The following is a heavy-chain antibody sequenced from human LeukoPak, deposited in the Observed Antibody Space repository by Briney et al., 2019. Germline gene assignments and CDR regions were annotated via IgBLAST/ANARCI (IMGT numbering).Heavy chain of an antibody. CDR2: ISYTRSTI. J-gene: IGHJ2*01. CDR3: ARGRVAAAGTKWYFDL. CDR1: GFIFSDYY. D-gene: IGHD6-13*01. V-gene: IGHV3-11*01. Sequence: GGSLRLSCVASGFIFSDYYMTWVRQAPGKGLEWGSYISYTRSTIYYADSVKGRFTISRDNAQNSLSLQMNSLTVEDAAVYYCARGRVAAAGTKWYFDLWGRGSLVTVSS.